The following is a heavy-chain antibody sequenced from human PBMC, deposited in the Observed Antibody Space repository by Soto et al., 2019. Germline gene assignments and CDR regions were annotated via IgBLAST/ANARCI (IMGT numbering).Heavy chain of an antibody. J-gene: IGHJ5*02. CDR2: IYYSGST. D-gene: IGHD6-13*01. V-gene: IGHV4-31*03. Sequence: QVQLQESGPGLVKPSQTLSLTCTVSGGSISSGGYYWSWIRQHPGKGLEWIGYIYYSGSTYYNPSLKVRVTISVDTSKNQFSLKLSSVTAADTAVYYCARGGESSSWKPNWFDPWGQGTLVTVSS. CDR3: ARGGESSSWKPNWFDP. CDR1: GGSISSGGYY.